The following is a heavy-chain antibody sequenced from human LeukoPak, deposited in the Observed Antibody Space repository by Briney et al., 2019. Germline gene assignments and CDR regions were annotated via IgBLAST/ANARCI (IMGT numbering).Heavy chain of an antibody. CDR1: GYTFTSYY. J-gene: IGHJ4*02. Sequence: GASVKVSCKASGYTFTSYYMHWVRQAPGQGLEWMGWINPNSGGTNYAQKFQGRVTMTRDTSISTAYMELSRLRSDDTAVYYCARSGGYCSSTSCFDYWGQGTLVTVSS. CDR3: ARSGGYCSSTSCFDY. V-gene: IGHV1-2*02. CDR2: INPNSGGT. D-gene: IGHD2-2*01.